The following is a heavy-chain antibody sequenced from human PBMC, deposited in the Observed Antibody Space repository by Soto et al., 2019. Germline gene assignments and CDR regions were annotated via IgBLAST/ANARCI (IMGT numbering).Heavy chain of an antibody. J-gene: IGHJ4*02. V-gene: IGHV3-30*18. Sequence: QVQLVESGGGVVQPGRSLRLSCAASGFTFSSYGMHWVRQAPGKGLEWVAVISYDGSNKYYADSVKGRFTISRDNSKNTLYLQMNSLRAEDTAVYYCAKGIIAAAGTTGAFDYWGQGTLVTVSS. CDR2: ISYDGSNK. CDR3: AKGIIAAAGTTGAFDY. D-gene: IGHD6-13*01. CDR1: GFTFSSYG.